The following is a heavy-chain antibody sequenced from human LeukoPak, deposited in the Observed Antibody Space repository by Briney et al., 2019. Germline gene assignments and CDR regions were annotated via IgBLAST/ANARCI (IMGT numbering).Heavy chain of an antibody. J-gene: IGHJ3*02. Sequence: ASVKVSCKASGGTFSSYAISWVRQAPGQGLEWMGGIIPIFGTANYAQKFQGRVTITADESTSTAYMELSSLRSEDTAVYYCARDQPRNYYGSGSYCFDIWGQGTMVTVSS. D-gene: IGHD3-10*01. CDR3: ARDQPRNYYGSGSYCFDI. CDR2: IIPIFGTA. CDR1: GGTFSSYA. V-gene: IGHV1-69*13.